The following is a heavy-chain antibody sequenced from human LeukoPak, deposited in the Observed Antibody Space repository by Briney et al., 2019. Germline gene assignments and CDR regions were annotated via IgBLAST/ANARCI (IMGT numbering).Heavy chain of an antibody. V-gene: IGHV3-30*02. CDR2: IRYDGSNK. Sequence: PGGSLRLSCAASGFTFSSYGMHWVRQAPGKGLEWVAFIRYDGSNKYYADSVKGRFTISRDNSKNTLYLQMNSLRAEDTAVYYCAVATMVRGVNYYYMDVWGKGTTVTISS. J-gene: IGHJ6*03. D-gene: IGHD3-10*01. CDR1: GFTFSSYG. CDR3: AVATMVRGVNYYYMDV.